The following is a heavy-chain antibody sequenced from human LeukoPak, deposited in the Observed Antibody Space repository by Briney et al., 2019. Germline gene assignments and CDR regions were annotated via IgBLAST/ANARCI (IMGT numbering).Heavy chain of an antibody. J-gene: IGHJ6*02. CDR2: ISYDGSNK. V-gene: IGHV3-30*18. D-gene: IGHD3-10*01. Sequence: GGSLRLSCAASGFTFSSYGMHWVRQAPGQGLEWVAVISYDGSNKYYADSVKGRSTISRDNSKNTLYLQMNSLRAEDTAVYYCAKDRLIWFGELLRYYYYGMDVWGQGTTVTVSS. CDR3: AKDRLIWFGELLRYYYYGMDV. CDR1: GFTFSSYG.